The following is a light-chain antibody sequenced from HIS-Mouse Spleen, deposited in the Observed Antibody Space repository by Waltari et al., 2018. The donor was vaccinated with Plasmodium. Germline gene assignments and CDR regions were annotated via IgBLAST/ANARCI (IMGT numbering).Light chain of an antibody. CDR3: AAWDDSLSGRV. J-gene: IGLJ3*02. Sequence: QSVLTQPPSASGTPGQRVTISCSGSSSNLGSNYVYWYPQLPGTAKLHIYRNNQRPSGVPDRFSGSKSGTSASLAISGLRSEDEADYYCAAWDDSLSGRVFGGGTKLTVL. V-gene: IGLV1-47*01. CDR2: RNN. CDR1: SSNLGSNY.